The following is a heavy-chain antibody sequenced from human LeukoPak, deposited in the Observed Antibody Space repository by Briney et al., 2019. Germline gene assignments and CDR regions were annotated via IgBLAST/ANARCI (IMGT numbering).Heavy chain of an antibody. CDR3: ARAYYDILTGYGEVPNY. V-gene: IGHV1-2*02. J-gene: IGHJ4*02. D-gene: IGHD3-9*01. CDR2: IDPNSGGT. Sequence: GASVKVSCKASGYTFTGYYMHWVRQAPGQGLEWMGWIDPNSGGTNYAQKFQGRVTMTRDTSISTAYMELSRLRSDDTAVYYCARAYYDILTGYGEVPNYWGQGTLVTVSS. CDR1: GYTFTGYY.